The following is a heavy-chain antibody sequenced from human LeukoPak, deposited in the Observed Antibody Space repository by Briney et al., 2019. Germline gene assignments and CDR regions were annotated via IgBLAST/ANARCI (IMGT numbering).Heavy chain of an antibody. V-gene: IGHV4-59*01. CDR3: ARGFEYNYRYTFGY. CDR2: IYSGKT. J-gene: IGHJ4*02. D-gene: IGHD5-18*01. CDR1: GGSISGYY. Sequence: SETLSLTCTVSGGSISGYYWSWIRQPPGKGLEWIGYIYSGKTDYNPSLKSRVTISVDTSKNQFSLKLSSVSAADTAVYYCARGFEYNYRYTFGYWGQGTLVTVSS.